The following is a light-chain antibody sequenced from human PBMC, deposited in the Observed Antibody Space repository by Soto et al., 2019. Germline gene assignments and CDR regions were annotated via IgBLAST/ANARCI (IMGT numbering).Light chain of an antibody. J-gene: IGKJ1*01. V-gene: IGKV3-15*01. CDR2: GAS. Sequence: EKVMTQSPATLSVSPGDRATLSCRSSQSVSTHLAWYQQKPGQAPRLLIYGASTRATGIPARFSGSGSGTEFTLTISSLESEDFAVYYCQQYDNWPPWTFSQGTKVEIK. CDR3: QQYDNWPPWT. CDR1: QSVSTH.